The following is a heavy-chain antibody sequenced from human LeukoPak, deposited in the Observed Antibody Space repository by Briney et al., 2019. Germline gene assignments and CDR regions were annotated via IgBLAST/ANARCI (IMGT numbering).Heavy chain of an antibody. CDR3: ATGELVDSYGMDV. CDR2: FDPEDGET. Sequence: ASVNVSCKVSGYTLTELSMHWVRQAPGKGLEWMGGFDPEDGETIYAQKFQGRVTMTEDTTTDTAYMELSSLRSEDTAVYYCATGELVDSYGMDVWGQGTTVTVSS. D-gene: IGHD1-26*01. CDR1: GYTLTELS. V-gene: IGHV1-24*01. J-gene: IGHJ6*02.